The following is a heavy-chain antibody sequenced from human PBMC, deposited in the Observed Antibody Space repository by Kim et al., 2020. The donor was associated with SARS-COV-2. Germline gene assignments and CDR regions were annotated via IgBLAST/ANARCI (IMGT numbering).Heavy chain of an antibody. CDR3: ARGRSRSSGWYFDY. D-gene: IGHD6-19*01. J-gene: IGHJ4*02. Sequence: AQKFQGRVTMTRDTSISTAYMELGRLRSDDTAVYYCARGRSRSSGWYFDYWGQGTLVTVSS. V-gene: IGHV1-2*02.